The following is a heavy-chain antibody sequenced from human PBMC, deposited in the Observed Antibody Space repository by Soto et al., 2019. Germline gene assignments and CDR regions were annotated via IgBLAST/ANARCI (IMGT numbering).Heavy chain of an antibody. CDR3: ARQGRYYYGLDV. J-gene: IGHJ6*02. CDR2: ISYDGNNK. CDR1: GFTFSTYA. Sequence: GGSLRLSCAASGFTFSTYAMHWVRQAPGKRLEWVALISYDGNNKYYADSVKGRFTISRDSSKTTLYLQMNSLRAEDTAVYYCARQGRYYYGLDVWGQGTTVTVSS. V-gene: IGHV3-30-3*01.